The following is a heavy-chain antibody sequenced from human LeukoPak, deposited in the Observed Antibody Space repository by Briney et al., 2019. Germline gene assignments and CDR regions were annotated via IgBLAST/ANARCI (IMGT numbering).Heavy chain of an antibody. CDR3: ARDRLAVAELDY. D-gene: IGHD6-19*01. Sequence: GGSLRLSCAASGFTFSSYAMHWVRPAPGKGLEWVAVISYDGSNKYYADSVKGRFTISRDNSKNTLYLQMNSLRAEDTAVYYCARDRLAVAELDYWGQGTLVTVSS. V-gene: IGHV3-30-3*01. CDR1: GFTFSSYA. CDR2: ISYDGSNK. J-gene: IGHJ4*02.